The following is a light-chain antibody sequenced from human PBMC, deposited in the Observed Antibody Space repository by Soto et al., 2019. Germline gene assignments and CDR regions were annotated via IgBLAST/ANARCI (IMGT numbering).Light chain of an antibody. Sequence: DIQMTQSPASVSASVGDRVTLTCRASQGISSYLAWYQQKPGKAPKLLIYAASTLQSGVPSRFSGSGSGTDFTLTISSLQPEDFATYYCQEASRIPITFGQGTRLEIK. CDR2: AAS. CDR1: QGISSY. J-gene: IGKJ5*01. V-gene: IGKV1-12*01. CDR3: QEASRIPIT.